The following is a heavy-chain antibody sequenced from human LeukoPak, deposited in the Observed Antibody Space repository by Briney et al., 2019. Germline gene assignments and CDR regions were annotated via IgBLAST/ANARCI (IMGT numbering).Heavy chain of an antibody. V-gene: IGHV3-30-3*01. J-gene: IGHJ4*02. CDR3: ARARVAVDY. Sequence: GESLRLSCAASGFTFSSYAMHWVRQAPGKGLEWVAVISYDGSNKYYADSVKGRFTISRDNSKNTLYLQMNSLRAEDTAVYYCARARVAVDYWGQGTLVTVSS. CDR1: GFTFSSYA. CDR2: ISYDGSNK. D-gene: IGHD2-15*01.